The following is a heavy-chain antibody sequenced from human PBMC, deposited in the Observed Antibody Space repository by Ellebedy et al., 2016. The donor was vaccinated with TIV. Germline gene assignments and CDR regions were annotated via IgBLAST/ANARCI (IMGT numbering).Heavy chain of an antibody. CDR2: IVISTGTT. CDR3: AAGERYMGVPVANDN. J-gene: IGHJ4*02. Sequence: AASVKVSCKASGFDFPTSAVQWVRQARGQRLAWLGWIVISTGTTVYAQKFEERVTLSSDMSTNTAYMELSGLTSDDTGDYYCAAGERYMGVPVANDNWGQGTPVTVSS. CDR1: GFDFPTSA. V-gene: IGHV1-58*01. D-gene: IGHD2-2*01.